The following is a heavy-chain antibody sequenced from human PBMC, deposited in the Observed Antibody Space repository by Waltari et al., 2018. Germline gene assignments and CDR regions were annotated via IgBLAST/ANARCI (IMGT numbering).Heavy chain of an antibody. CDR3: ATHIGSGYLAPFDY. CDR1: GYTLTELS. D-gene: IGHD3-3*01. V-gene: IGHV1-24*01. CDR2: YAPEDGET. J-gene: IGHJ4*02. Sequence: QVKLVQSGAEVKKPGASVKVSCKVSGYTLTELSMHWVREAPGKGLEWMGGYAPEDGETIYAQKFQGRVTMTEDTSTDTAYMELSSLISEDTAVYYCATHIGSGYLAPFDYWGQGTLVTVSS.